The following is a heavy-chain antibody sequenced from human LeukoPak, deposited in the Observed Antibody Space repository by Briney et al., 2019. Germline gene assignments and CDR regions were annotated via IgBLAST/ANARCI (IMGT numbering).Heavy chain of an antibody. D-gene: IGHD1-26*01. CDR2: IYNSGTT. CDR3: ARPTGTYAGAKES. Sequence: SETLSLTCTVSGASISSYYWSWIRQPPGKGLEWIGYIYNSGTTNSNPSLKSRVTISTDTSKNQFSLKLTSVTAADTAVYYCARPTGTYAGAKESGGRGTLVTVSS. V-gene: IGHV4-59*01. J-gene: IGHJ4*02. CDR1: GASISSYY.